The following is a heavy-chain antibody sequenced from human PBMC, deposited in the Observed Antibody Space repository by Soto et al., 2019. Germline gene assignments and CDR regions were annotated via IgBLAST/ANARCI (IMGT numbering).Heavy chain of an antibody. J-gene: IGHJ4*02. Sequence: GGSLRLSCAASGFDFSTHALTWVRQAPGKGLEWLSSITNTGITTHYAVSVKGRFTISREYSRKTLHLQLNNLRVDDTAVYYCAKGFDYGDTKHIDHWGQGTLVTVSS. CDR2: ITNTGITT. D-gene: IGHD4-17*01. V-gene: IGHV3-23*01. CDR3: AKGFDYGDTKHIDH. CDR1: GFDFSTHA.